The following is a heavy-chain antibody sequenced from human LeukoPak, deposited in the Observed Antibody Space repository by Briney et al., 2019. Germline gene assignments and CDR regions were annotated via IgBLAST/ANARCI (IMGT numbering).Heavy chain of an antibody. CDR1: THSVSTDYY. CDR2: IYHDGST. CDR3: AREGLITIIRGLNFGY. Sequence: SETLSLTCTVSTHSVSTDYYWGWIRQPPGKGLEWVGNIYHDGSTYYTPSLKSRVTISVDTSKNQFSLKLTSVTAADTAVYYCAREGLITIIRGLNFGYWGQGTLVSVSS. D-gene: IGHD3-10*01. V-gene: IGHV4-38-2*02. J-gene: IGHJ4*02.